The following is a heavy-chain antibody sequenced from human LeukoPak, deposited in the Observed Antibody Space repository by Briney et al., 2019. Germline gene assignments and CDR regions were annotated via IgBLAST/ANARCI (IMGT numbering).Heavy chain of an antibody. CDR2: INREGSTT. D-gene: IGHD3-10*01. CDR1: GFTFSNYW. Sequence: HAGGSLRLSCAASGFTFSNYWVHWVRQAPGKGLVWVSRINREGSTTNYADSVKGRFTVSRDNAKNTLNLQMNSLRAEDTAVYYCARDKKSGESSEIDYWGQGTLVTVSS. V-gene: IGHV3-74*01. J-gene: IGHJ4*02. CDR3: ARDKKSGESSEIDY.